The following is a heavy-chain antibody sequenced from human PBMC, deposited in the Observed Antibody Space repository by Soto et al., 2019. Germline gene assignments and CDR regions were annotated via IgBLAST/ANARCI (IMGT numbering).Heavy chain of an antibody. CDR3: ARVCSGGSCFGDAFDI. CDR1: GFTFSDYY. D-gene: IGHD2-15*01. J-gene: IGHJ3*02. V-gene: IGHV3-11*01. CDR2: ISSSDRTI. Sequence: PGGSLRLSCTASGFTFSDYYMSWIRQAPGKGLEWVSYISSSDRTIYNADTVKGRFTISRDNAKNSLYLQMNSLRAEDTAVYYCARVCSGGSCFGDAFDIWGQGTMVTVSS.